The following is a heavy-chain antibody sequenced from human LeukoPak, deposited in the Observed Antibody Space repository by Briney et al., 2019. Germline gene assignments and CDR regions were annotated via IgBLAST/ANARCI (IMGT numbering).Heavy chain of an antibody. CDR3: ARDRVRYYYDSSGYYYGY. J-gene: IGHJ4*02. CDR2: IIPILGIA. D-gene: IGHD3-22*01. V-gene: IGHV1-69*04. CDR1: GGTFSSYA. Sequence: SVKVSCKASGGTFSSYAISWVRQAPGQGLEWMGRIIPILGIANYAQKFQGRVTITADKSTSTAYMELSSLRSEDTAVYYCARDRVRYYYDSSGYYYGYWGQGTLVTVSS.